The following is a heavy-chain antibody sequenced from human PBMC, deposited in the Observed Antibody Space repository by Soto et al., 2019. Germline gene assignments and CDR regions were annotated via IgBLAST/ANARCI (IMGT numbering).Heavy chain of an antibody. CDR2: INHSGST. D-gene: IGHD6-13*01. J-gene: IGHJ6*02. CDR1: GGSFSGYY. CDR3: ARVRIAAAGPTRRYGMDV. V-gene: IGHV4-34*01. Sequence: SETLSLTCAVYGGSFSGYYWSWIRQPPGKGLEWIGEINHSGSTNYNPSLKSRVTISVDTSKNQFSLELSSVTAADTAVYYCARVRIAAAGPTRRYGMDVWGHGTTVTVSS.